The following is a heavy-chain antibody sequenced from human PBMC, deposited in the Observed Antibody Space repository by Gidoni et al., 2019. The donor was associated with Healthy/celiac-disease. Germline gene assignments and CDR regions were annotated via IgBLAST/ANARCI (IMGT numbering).Heavy chain of an antibody. V-gene: IGHV1-3*01. D-gene: IGHD6-13*01. Sequence: QVQLVQAGAEVKKPGASVKVSCKASGYTFTRYAMHWVRQAPGQRLAWVGCINAGNGNTKYSQKFQGRVTITRDTSASTAYMELSRLRSEDTAVDYCAREKKKASAGIVNWFDPWGQGTLVTVSS. CDR1: GYTFTRYA. CDR2: INAGNGNT. J-gene: IGHJ5*02. CDR3: AREKKKASAGIVNWFDP.